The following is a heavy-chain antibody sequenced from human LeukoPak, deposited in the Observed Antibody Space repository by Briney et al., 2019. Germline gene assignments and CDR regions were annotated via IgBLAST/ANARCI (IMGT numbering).Heavy chain of an antibody. V-gene: IGHV1-3*01. CDR3: ARESITMIVVVDAFDI. D-gene: IGHD3-22*01. J-gene: IGHJ3*02. Sequence: ASVKVSCKASGYTFTSYAMHWVRQAPGQRLEWMGWINAGNGNTKYSQKFQGRVTITRDTSASTAYMELSSLRSEDTAVYYCARESITMIVVVDAFDIWGQGTMVTVSS. CDR2: INAGNGNT. CDR1: GYTFTSYA.